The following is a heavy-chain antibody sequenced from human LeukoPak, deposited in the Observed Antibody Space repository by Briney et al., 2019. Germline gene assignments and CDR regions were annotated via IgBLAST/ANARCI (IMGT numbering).Heavy chain of an antibody. CDR2: ISSSGSTI. V-gene: IGHV3-48*03. J-gene: IGHJ4*02. D-gene: IGHD2-2*01. CDR3: ARGTYCSGTSCYVYYFDY. CDR1: GFTFSSYE. Sequence: PGGSLRLSCAASGFTFSSYEMNWVRQAPGKGLEGVSYISSSGSTIYYADSVKGRFTISRDNAKNSLYLQMNSLRAEDTAVYYCARGTYCSGTSCYVYYFDYWGQGALVTVSS.